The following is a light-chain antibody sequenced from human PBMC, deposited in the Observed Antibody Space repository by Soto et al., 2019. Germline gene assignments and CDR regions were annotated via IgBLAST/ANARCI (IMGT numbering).Light chain of an antibody. Sequence: QSVLTQPPSASGTPGQRLTIACSGTRSNIGSNFVNVYRQLPGTAPKLLVHTNRQRPSGVPDRFPGSKSGTSASLAISGLQSEDEGDYFCAVWDDSLHGYVFATGTKVTVL. CDR3: AVWDDSLHGYV. CDR2: TNR. J-gene: IGLJ1*01. V-gene: IGLV1-44*01. CDR1: RSNIGSNF.